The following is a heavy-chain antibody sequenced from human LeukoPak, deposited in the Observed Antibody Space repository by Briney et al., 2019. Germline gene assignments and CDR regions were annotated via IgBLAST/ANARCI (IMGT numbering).Heavy chain of an antibody. CDR2: ISYDGSNK. J-gene: IGHJ4*02. CDR3: ARGHYDDVWGSYTDF. Sequence: GRSLTLSCAASEFTFTTYGMHWVRQAPGKGLEWVAVISYDGSNKYYADSVKGRFTISRDNSKNTLYLQMNSLRAEDTAMYYCARGHYDDVWGSYTDFWGQGTLVTVSS. V-gene: IGHV3-30*19. CDR1: EFTFTTYG. D-gene: IGHD3-16*01.